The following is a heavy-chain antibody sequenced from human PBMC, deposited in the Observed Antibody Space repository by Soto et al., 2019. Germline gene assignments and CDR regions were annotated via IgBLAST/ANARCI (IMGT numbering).Heavy chain of an antibody. CDR2: MYYSGRS. V-gene: IGHV4-59*03. Sequence: SETLSLTCIVSGGSLNNYYGSWVRRPPGKGLEWIGYMYYSGRSNYNSSLKSRVTISVDTPKNQFSLKLSSVTAADTAVYYCVRSGHPFGGVIWGLGTLVTVSS. D-gene: IGHD3-16*01. J-gene: IGHJ4*02. CDR3: VRSGHPFGGVI. CDR1: GGSLNNYY.